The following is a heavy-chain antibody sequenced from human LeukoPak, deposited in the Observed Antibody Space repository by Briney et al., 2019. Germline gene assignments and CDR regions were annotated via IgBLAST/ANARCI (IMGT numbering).Heavy chain of an antibody. CDR3: ARGLLDGYPHPAAFDI. CDR2: IYYSGST. J-gene: IGHJ3*02. V-gene: IGHV4-59*01. CDR1: GGSISSYY. Sequence: PSETLSLTCTVSGGSISSYYWSWTRQPPGKGLEWIGYIYYSGSTNYNPSLKSRVTISIDTSTNQFSLKLRSVTAADTAVYYCARGLLDGYPHPAAFDIWGQGTMVTVSS. D-gene: IGHD5-24*01.